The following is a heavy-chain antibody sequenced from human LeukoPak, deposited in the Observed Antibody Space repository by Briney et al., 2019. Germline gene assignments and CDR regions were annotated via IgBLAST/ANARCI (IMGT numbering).Heavy chain of an antibody. CDR1: GGSISTSNYY. CDR2: TFYSGST. CDR3: ARQTGSGLFILP. J-gene: IGHJ4*02. V-gene: IGHV4-39*01. D-gene: IGHD3/OR15-3a*01. Sequence: PSETLSLTCTVSGGSISTSNYYWGWIRQPSGKGLEWIGNTFYSGSTYYSPSLKSRVTISLDTSRNQFSLRLTSVTAADTAVYYCARQTGSGLFILPGGQGTLVTVSS.